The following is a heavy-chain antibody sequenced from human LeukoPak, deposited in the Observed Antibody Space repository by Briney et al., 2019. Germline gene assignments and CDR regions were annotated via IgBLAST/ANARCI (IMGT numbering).Heavy chain of an antibody. D-gene: IGHD6-6*01. J-gene: IGHJ4*02. CDR3: ARSGKGSSSEFDY. CDR1: GFTFSSYS. Sequence: GGSLRLSCAASGFTFSSYSMNWVRQAPGKGLELVSSISSSSSYIYYADSVKGRFTASRDNAKDSLYLQMNSLRAEDTAVYYCARSGKGSSSEFDYWGQGTLVTVSS. CDR2: ISSSSSYI. V-gene: IGHV3-21*01.